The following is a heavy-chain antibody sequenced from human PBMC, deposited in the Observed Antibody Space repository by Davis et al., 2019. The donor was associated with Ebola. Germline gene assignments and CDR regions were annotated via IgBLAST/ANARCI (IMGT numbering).Heavy chain of an antibody. CDR2: ISDSGDSE. Sequence: PGGSLRLSCAASGFTSSNHYMSWIRQAPGEGLEWISYISDSGDSEFYADSVKGRFTISRDNAKNSLYLQMNSLRAEDTAVYYCATKQGDYWGQGTLVTVSS. J-gene: IGHJ4*02. CDR3: ATKQGDY. CDR1: GFTSSNHY. V-gene: IGHV3-11*04.